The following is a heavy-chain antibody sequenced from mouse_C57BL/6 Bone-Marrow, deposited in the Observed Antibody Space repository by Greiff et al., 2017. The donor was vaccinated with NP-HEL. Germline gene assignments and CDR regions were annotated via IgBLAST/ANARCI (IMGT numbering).Heavy chain of an antibody. V-gene: IGHV10-3*01. CDR2: IRSKSSNNAT. D-gene: IGHD1-1*01. J-gene: IGHJ2*01. CDR3: VRVYYGFDY. Sequence: EVKLVESGGGLVQPKGSLKLSCAASGFTFTTYAMNWVRQAPGKGLEWVALIRSKSSNNATYYDDSVKDRFTISRDNSQSMLYLQMNNLEAEDTAMYYCVRVYYGFDYWGQGTTLTVTS. CDR1: GFTFTTYA.